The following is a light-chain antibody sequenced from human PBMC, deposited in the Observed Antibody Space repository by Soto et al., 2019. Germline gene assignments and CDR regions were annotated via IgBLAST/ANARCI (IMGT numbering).Light chain of an antibody. CDR1: SSDVGGYNY. V-gene: IGLV2-14*01. Sequence: QSALTQPASVSGSPGQSITISCTGTSSDVGGYNYVSWYQQHPGKAPKFMIYEVTSRPSGVSNRFSGSKSGNTASLTISGLQAEDEADYYCSSYTSTGTVVVFGTGTKVTVL. CDR3: SSYTSTGTVVV. CDR2: EVT. J-gene: IGLJ1*01.